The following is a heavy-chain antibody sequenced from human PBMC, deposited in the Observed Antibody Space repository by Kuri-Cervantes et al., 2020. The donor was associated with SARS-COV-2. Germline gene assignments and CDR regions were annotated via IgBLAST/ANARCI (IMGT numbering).Heavy chain of an antibody. D-gene: IGHD2-15*01. Sequence: ASVKVSCKASGYTFTSYYMHWVRQAPGQGLEWMGIINPSGGSTSYAQKFQGRVTMTRDTSTSTVYMELSSLRSEDTAVYYCARENNCSGGICYYGYYYYMDVWGKGTTVTVSS. CDR2: INPSGGST. CDR1: GYTFTSYY. J-gene: IGHJ6*03. CDR3: ARENNCSGGICYYGYYYYMDV. V-gene: IGHV1-46*03.